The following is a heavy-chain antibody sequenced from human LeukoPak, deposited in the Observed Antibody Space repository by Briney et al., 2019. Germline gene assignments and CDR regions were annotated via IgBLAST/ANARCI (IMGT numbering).Heavy chain of an antibody. CDR2: IIPIFGTA. CDR3: ARERYGGYELRGVFDY. V-gene: IGHV1-69*13. Sequence: SVKVSCKASGGTFSSYAISWVRQATGQGLEWMGGIIPIFGTANYAQKFQGRVTITADESTSTAYMELSSLRSEDTAVYYCARERYGGYELRGVFDYWGQGTLVTVSS. D-gene: IGHD5-12*01. J-gene: IGHJ4*02. CDR1: GGTFSSYA.